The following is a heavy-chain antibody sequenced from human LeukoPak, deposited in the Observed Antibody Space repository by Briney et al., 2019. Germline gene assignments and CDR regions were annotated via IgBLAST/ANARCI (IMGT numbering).Heavy chain of an antibody. CDR1: GFTFSDYY. Sequence: GGSPRLSCAASGFTFSDYYMSWIRQAPGKGLEWVSYISSSGSTIYYADSVKGRFTISRDNAKNPLYLQMNSLRAEDTAVYYCARDLGVGLSYDYADYWGQGTLVTVSS. CDR3: ARDLGVGLSYDYADY. J-gene: IGHJ4*02. V-gene: IGHV3-11*01. CDR2: ISSSGSTI. D-gene: IGHD2-15*01.